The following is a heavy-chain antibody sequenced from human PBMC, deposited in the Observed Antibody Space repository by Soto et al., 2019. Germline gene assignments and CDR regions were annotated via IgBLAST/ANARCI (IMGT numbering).Heavy chain of an antibody. CDR3: ASPRDSCVSNTNCFIAFDI. J-gene: IGHJ3*02. CDR1: GFTFGDYI. CDR2: ISHSGTYI. Sequence: AQLVESGGSLVKPGDALRLSCAASGFTFGDYIMNWVRQAPGRGLEWVASISHSGTYIFYADSVKGRFTISRDNAKDSLFLQMNSLRGEDTAIYYCASPRDSCVSNTNCFIAFDIWGQGTGVTVSS. D-gene: IGHD2-2*01. V-gene: IGHV3-21*01.